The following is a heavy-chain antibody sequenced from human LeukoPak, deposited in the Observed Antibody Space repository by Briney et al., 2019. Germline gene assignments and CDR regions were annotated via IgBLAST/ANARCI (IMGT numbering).Heavy chain of an antibody. D-gene: IGHD2-21*01. J-gene: IGHJ4*02. CDR2: ISYDGSNK. CDR1: GFTFSSYA. Sequence: PGGSLRLSCAASGFTFSSYAMHWVRQAPGKGLEWVAVISYDGSNKYYADSVRGRFAISRDNAKNSLYLQMNSLRADDTALYYCARVSSGVEAIYYFDYWGQGTMVTVSS. CDR3: ARVSSGVEAIYYFDY. V-gene: IGHV3-30*09.